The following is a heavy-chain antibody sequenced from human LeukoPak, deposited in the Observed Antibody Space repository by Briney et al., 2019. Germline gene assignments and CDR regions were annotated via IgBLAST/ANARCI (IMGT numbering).Heavy chain of an antibody. V-gene: IGHV3-33*01. CDR2: IWYDGSNK. J-gene: IGHJ4*02. Sequence: GGSLRLSCAASGFTFSSYGMHWVRQAPGKGLEWVAVIWYDGSNKYYADSVKGRFTISRDNSKNTLYLQMNSLRAEDTAVYYCARLSGSYRGFDYWGQGTLVTVSS. CDR1: GFTFSSYG. CDR3: ARLSGSYRGFDY. D-gene: IGHD1-26*01.